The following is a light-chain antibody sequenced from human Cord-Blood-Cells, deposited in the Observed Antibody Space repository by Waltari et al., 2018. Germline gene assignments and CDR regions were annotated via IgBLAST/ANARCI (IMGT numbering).Light chain of an antibody. J-gene: IGLJ3*02. CDR3: AAWDDSLSVWV. CDR1: SSNIGSNY. Sequence: QSVLTQPPSASGTPGQRVTISCSGSSSNIGSNYVYWYQQLPGTAPKLLLYRNNRRPSGVPDRFSGSKSGPSASLAISGLRSEDEADYYCAAWDDSLSVWVFGGGTKLTVL. CDR2: RNN. V-gene: IGLV1-47*01.